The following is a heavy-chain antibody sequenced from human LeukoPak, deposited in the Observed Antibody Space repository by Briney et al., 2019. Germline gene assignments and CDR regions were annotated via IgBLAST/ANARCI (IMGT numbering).Heavy chain of an antibody. CDR3: AKDFAADYYDSSGYYFLYYFDY. D-gene: IGHD3-22*01. J-gene: IGHJ4*02. CDR2: ISGSGGST. CDR1: GFTFSSYA. Sequence: PGGSLRLSCAASGFTFSSYAMSWVRQAPGKGLEWVSAISGSGGSTYYADSVKGRFTISRDNSKNTLYLQMNSLRAEDTAVYYCAKDFAADYYDSSGYYFLYYFDYWGQGTLVTVSS. V-gene: IGHV3-23*01.